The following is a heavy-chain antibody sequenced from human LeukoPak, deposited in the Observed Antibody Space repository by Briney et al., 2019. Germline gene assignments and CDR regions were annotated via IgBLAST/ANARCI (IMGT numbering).Heavy chain of an antibody. D-gene: IGHD6-19*01. Sequence: SETLSLTCTVSGGSISSSSYYWGWIRQPPGKGLKWIGSIYYSGSTYYNPSLKSRVTISVDTSKNQFSLKLSSVTAADTAVYYCARDAVAVAVDYWGQGTLVTVSS. V-gene: IGHV4-39*07. J-gene: IGHJ4*02. CDR2: IYYSGST. CDR3: ARDAVAVAVDY. CDR1: GGSISSSSYY.